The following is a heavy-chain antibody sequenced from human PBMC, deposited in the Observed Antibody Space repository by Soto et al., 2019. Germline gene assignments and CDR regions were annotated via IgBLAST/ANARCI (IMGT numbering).Heavy chain of an antibody. CDR1: GYTFTRYR. J-gene: IGHJ6*02. Sequence: QVQLVQSGAEVKNPRASVKVSGKASGYTFTRYRIGWARQAPGQGLEWMGWINTYNGNTNYAQNFQGRVTLTTDTSTSTAYMELRSLRSIDTAIYYCAMVDVYVTPSPQDVWGQGTTVIVSS. V-gene: IGHV1-18*01. CDR3: AMVDVYVTPSPQDV. D-gene: IGHD3-16*01. CDR2: INTYNGNT.